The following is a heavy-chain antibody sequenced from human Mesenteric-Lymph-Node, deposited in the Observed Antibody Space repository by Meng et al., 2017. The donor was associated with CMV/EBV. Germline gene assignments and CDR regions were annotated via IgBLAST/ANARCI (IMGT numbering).Heavy chain of an antibody. D-gene: IGHD3-16*01. V-gene: IGHV3-23*01. Sequence: GSLRLSCAASGFTFSSYAMSWVRQAPGKGLEWVSGISGSGSSTYYADSVKGRFTISRDNSKNTLYLQMNSLRAEDTAVYYCAKLGHAAGYFYYDMDVWGQGTTVTVSS. CDR1: GFTFSSYA. CDR3: AKLGHAAGYFYYDMDV. CDR2: ISGSGSST. J-gene: IGHJ6*02.